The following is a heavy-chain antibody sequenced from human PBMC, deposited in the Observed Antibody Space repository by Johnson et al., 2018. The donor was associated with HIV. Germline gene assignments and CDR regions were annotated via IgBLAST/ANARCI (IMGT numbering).Heavy chain of an antibody. CDR1: GFTVSSNY. D-gene: IGHD6-6*01. V-gene: IGHV3-66*01. CDR3: ARDITAARPSAFDI. CDR2: IYSGGNT. Sequence: VQLVESGGGVVQPGGSLRLSCAASGFTVSSNYMNWVRQAPGKGLEWVSVIYSGGNTYYADSVKGRFTISRDNSKNTLYLQMNSLRVEDTAVYYCARDITAARPSAFDIWGQGTMVTVSS. J-gene: IGHJ3*02.